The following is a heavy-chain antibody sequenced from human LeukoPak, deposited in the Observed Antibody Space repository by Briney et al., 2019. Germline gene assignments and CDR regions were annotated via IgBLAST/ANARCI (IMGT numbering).Heavy chain of an antibody. J-gene: IGHJ3*02. CDR2: IKQDGSEK. D-gene: IGHD3-3*01. CDR3: AKEDYDFWSGYLGDPNIWGAFDI. CDR1: GFTFSSYW. V-gene: IGHV3-7*03. Sequence: GGSLRLSCAASGFTFSSYWMSWVRQAPGKGLEWVANIKQDGSEKYYADSVKGRFTISRDNSKNTLYLQMNSLRAEDTAVYYCAKEDYDFWSGYLGDPNIWGAFDIWGQGTMVTVSS.